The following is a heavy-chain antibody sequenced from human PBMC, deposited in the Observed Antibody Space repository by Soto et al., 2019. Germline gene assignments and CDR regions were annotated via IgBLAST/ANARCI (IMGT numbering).Heavy chain of an antibody. J-gene: IGHJ5*02. D-gene: IGHD2-2*01. CDR2: IYYSGST. V-gene: IGHV4-30-4*01. CDR1: GGSISSGDYY. Sequence: TLSLTCTVSGGSISSGDYYWSWIRQPPGKGLEWIGYIYYSGSTYYNPSLKSRVTISVDTSKNQFSLKLSSVTAADTAVYYCARDGLGYCSSTSCFGFDPWGQGTLVTVSS. CDR3: ARDGLGYCSSTSCFGFDP.